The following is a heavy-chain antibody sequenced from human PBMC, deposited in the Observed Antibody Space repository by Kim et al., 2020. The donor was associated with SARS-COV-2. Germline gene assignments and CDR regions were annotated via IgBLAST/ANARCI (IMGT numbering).Heavy chain of an antibody. CDR2: ISSSSSYI. CDR3: ARDPSPNDQPDY. V-gene: IGHV3-21*01. CDR1: GFTFSSYS. Sequence: GGSLRLSCAASGFTFSSYSMNWVRQAPGKGLEWVSSISSSSSYIYYADSVKGRFTISRDNAKNSLYLQMNSLRAEDTAVYYCARDPSPNDQPDYWGQGTLVTVSS. J-gene: IGHJ4*02.